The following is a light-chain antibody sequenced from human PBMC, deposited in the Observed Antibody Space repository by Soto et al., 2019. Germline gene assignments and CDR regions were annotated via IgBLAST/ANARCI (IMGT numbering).Light chain of an antibody. J-gene: IGKJ1*01. V-gene: IGKV3-15*01. CDR3: QQFRNWPWT. Sequence: EIVLTPYPGSLSLAPGERATLCCRASQSVSSNLAWYQQKPGQAPRLLIYGASTRATSFPARFSGSGSGTDFTLTISSLQSEDFAVYYCQQFRNWPWTFGQGTKVDIK. CDR2: GAS. CDR1: QSVSSN.